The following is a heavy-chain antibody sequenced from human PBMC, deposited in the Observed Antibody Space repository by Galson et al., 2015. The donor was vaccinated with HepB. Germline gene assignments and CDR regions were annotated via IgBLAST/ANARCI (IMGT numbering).Heavy chain of an antibody. D-gene: IGHD6-19*01. CDR1: GYTLTELS. Sequence: SVKVSCKVSGYTLTELSMHWVRQAPGKGLEWMGGFDPEDGETIYAQKFQGRVTMTEDTSTDTAYMELSSLRSEDTAVYYCATDVQAPSGWYLWGQGTLVTVSS. J-gene: IGHJ4*02. V-gene: IGHV1-24*01. CDR2: FDPEDGET. CDR3: ATDVQAPSGWYL.